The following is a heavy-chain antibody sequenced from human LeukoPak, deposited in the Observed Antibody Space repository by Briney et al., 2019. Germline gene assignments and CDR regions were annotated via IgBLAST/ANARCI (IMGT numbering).Heavy chain of an antibody. CDR2: ISYDGSSK. D-gene: IGHD6-6*01. CDR1: GFTFSSYG. J-gene: IGHJ5*02. V-gene: IGHV3-30*03. CDR3: AGDSSSSNNWFDP. Sequence: GGSLRLSCAASGFTFSSYGMYWVRQAPGKGLEWVALISYDGSSKYYADSVKGRFTISRDNSKNTLYLQMNSLRAEDTAVYYCAGDSSSSNNWFDPWGQGTLVTVSS.